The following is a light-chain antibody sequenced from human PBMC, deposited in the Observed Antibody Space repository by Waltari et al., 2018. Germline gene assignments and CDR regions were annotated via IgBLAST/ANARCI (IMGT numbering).Light chain of an antibody. V-gene: IGLV3-21*03. CDR3: QVWDRTGDHVI. J-gene: IGLJ2*01. CDR1: NIGRKT. CDR2: EDK. Sequence: YVLTQPPSVSVTPGRTARIPCGGNNIGRKTVHWYQQKPGQAPVLVVYEDKERPSGTPERFSAATSGNTCTLTISGVAAGDEADYYWQVWDRTGDHVIFGGGTKLTVL.